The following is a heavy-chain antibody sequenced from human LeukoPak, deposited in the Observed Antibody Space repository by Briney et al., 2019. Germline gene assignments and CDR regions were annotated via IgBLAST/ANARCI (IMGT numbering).Heavy chain of an antibody. CDR1: GFTLSSYE. CDR3: VRESGGSGTLPYDF. Sequence: GGSLRLSCAASGFTLSSYEMHWVRQPSGKGLEWVSAVGVGHDTFYGGSVKGRFTISRDNARNSVYLQMHSLRAGDTGVYYCVRESGGSGTLPYDFWGHGTMVTVSS. D-gene: IGHD3-10*01. V-gene: IGHV3-13*01. CDR2: VGVGHDT. J-gene: IGHJ3*01.